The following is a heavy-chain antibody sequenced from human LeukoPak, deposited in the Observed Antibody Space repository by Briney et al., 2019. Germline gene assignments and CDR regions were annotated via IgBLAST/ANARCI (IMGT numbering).Heavy chain of an antibody. CDR1: GFTFRNYA. Sequence: GGSLRLSCTASGFTFRNYAISWVRQAPGKGLEWVSAISGSGGSTYYIASVKGRFTISRDNSRNTVFLQMSSLRAEDTAVYSCAKDTSSSGSYFDHWGQGILVTVPS. J-gene: IGHJ4*02. V-gene: IGHV3-23*01. CDR3: AKDTSSSGSYFDH. CDR2: ISGSGGST. D-gene: IGHD3-10*01.